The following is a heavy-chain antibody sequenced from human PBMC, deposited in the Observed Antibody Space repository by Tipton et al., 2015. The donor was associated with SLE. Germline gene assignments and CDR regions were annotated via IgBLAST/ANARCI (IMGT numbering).Heavy chain of an antibody. Sequence: TLSLTCSVSGASMSTGIYFWGWIRQPPGKGLEWIGSSYYSGSTHYNPSLKSRITISLDTSKNQFSLKLTSVTAADTAIYYCARDQDDFWSSFDAFDIWGLGTMVTVSS. D-gene: IGHD3-3*01. J-gene: IGHJ3*02. CDR1: GASMSTGIYF. V-gene: IGHV4-39*07. CDR2: SYYSGST. CDR3: ARDQDDFWSSFDAFDI.